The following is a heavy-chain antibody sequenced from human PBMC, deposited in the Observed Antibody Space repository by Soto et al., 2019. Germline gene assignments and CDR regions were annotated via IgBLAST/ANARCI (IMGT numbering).Heavy chain of an antibody. D-gene: IGHD5-12*01. CDR2: IIPILGIA. V-gene: IGHV1-69*02. CDR3: AKYRGDGYESV. J-gene: IGHJ4*02. Sequence: VKLVQSGAEVKKPGSSGKVSCKASGGTFRSYTISWVRQAPGQGLEWMGRIIPILGIANYAQKFQGRVRITADQFTTTAYRQLSSLSTEDTAVYACAKYRGDGYESVWGQVTLVTVSS. CDR1: GGTFRSYT.